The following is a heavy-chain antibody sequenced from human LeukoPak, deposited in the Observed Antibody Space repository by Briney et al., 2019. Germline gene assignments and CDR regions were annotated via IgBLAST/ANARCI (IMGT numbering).Heavy chain of an antibody. V-gene: IGHV4-34*01. CDR3: ARVAEDSSGYYWFDP. Sequence: SETLSLTCAVYGGSFSGYYWSWIRQPPGKGLEWIGEINHSGSTNYNPSLKSRVTISVDTSKNQFSLKLSSVTAADTAVYYCARVAEDSSGYYWFDPWGQGTLVTVSS. CDR1: GGSFSGYY. J-gene: IGHJ5*02. CDR2: INHSGST. D-gene: IGHD3-22*01.